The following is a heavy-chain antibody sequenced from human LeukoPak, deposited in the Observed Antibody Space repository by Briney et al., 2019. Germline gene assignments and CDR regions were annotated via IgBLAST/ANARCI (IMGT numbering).Heavy chain of an antibody. CDR1: GFTFSSYS. V-gene: IGHV3-48*01. D-gene: IGHD3-22*01. J-gene: IGHJ4*02. CDR3: ARSYYDSANADIDY. CDR2: ISSSSSAI. Sequence: GGSLRLSCAASGFTFSSYSMNWVRQAPGKGLEWVSYISSSSSAIYYADSVKGRFTVSRDNAENSLYLQMNSLRAEDTAVYYCARSYYDSANADIDYWGQGTLVTVSS.